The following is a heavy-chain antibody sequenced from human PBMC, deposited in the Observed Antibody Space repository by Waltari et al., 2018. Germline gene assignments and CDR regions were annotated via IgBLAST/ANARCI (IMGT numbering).Heavy chain of an antibody. CDR1: GFTFSSYA. CDR2: ISGSGGST. D-gene: IGHD3-3*01. Sequence: EVQLVESGGGLVQPGGSLRLSCAASGFTFSSYAMSWVRQAPGKGLEWVSAISGSGGSTYYADSVKGRFTISRDNAKNSLYLQMNSLRAEDTAVYYCARDSRTIFGVANDYWGQGTLVTVSS. CDR3: ARDSRTIFGVANDY. V-gene: IGHV3-23*04. J-gene: IGHJ4*02.